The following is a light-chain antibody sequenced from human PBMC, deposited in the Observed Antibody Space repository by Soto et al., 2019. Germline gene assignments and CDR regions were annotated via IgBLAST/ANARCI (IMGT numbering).Light chain of an antibody. CDR2: DAS. Sequence: SGLTKSPATLSLSPGERATLSCRAGQSISTYLAWYQQKSGQAPRLLMYDASNRATGTPARFSGSGSGTDFTLTIISLAPEDLGVRSSQQGCLRITFG. CDR1: QSISTY. CDR3: QQGCLRIT. V-gene: IGKV3-11*01. J-gene: IGKJ5*01.